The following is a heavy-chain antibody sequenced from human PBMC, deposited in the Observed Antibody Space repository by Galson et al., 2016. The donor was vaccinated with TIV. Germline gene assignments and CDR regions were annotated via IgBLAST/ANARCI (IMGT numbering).Heavy chain of an antibody. J-gene: IGHJ5*02. V-gene: IGHV5-51*03. CDR3: ARERTPPGPDNDSWFDP. CDR2: IYPGDSDT. D-gene: IGHD3-16*01. CDR1: GYSFTTHW. Sequence: QSGAEVKQSGESLKISCKASGYSFTTHWIGWVRQMPGKGLEWMGIIYPGDSDTRYSPSFQGQVTISADKSISTAYLQWSALRASDTAMYYCARERTPPGPDNDSWFDPWGPGILVIVSS.